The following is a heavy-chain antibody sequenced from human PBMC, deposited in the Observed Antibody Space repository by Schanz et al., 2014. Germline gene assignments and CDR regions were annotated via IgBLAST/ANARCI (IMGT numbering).Heavy chain of an antibody. CDR3: AREKGHGYSGLS. Sequence: QVQLVQSGAEVKKPGASLKVSCKASGYTYTTYAITWVRQAPGLGLEWMGWISGSSGNTNYAQKLQGRVTMTRDTSITTAYMDLSGLTSDDTAVYYCAREKGHGYSGLSWGQGTLLAVSS. D-gene: IGHD5-12*01. CDR2: ISGSSGNT. CDR1: GYTYTTYA. V-gene: IGHV1-18*01. J-gene: IGHJ5*02.